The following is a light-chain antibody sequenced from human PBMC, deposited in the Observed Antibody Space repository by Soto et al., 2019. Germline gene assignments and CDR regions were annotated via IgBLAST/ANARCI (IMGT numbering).Light chain of an antibody. CDR1: SRDVGGYNY. Sequence: QSALTQPASVSGSPGQWITLSCTGTSRDVGGYNYVSWYQQHPGKAPKLMIYDVSNQASGVSNRFSGSKAGNTASMTISGLLAEDEADYYCSSYTSSSTVLFGGGTKLTVL. CDR2: DVS. J-gene: IGLJ2*01. CDR3: SSYTSSSTVL. V-gene: IGLV2-14*01.